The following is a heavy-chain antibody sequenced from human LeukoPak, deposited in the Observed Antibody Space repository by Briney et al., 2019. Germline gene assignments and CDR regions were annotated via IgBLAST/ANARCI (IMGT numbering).Heavy chain of an antibody. J-gene: IGHJ5*02. Sequence: PGGSLRLSCAASGFTFSSYAMSWVRQAPGKGVEWVSSIRGSGGSTYYADSVKGRFTISRDNSKNTLYLQMNSLRGEDTAVYYCAKESSGWYADNWFDPWGQGTLVTVSS. D-gene: IGHD6-19*01. V-gene: IGHV3-23*01. CDR3: AKESSGWYADNWFDP. CDR2: IRGSGGST. CDR1: GFTFSSYA.